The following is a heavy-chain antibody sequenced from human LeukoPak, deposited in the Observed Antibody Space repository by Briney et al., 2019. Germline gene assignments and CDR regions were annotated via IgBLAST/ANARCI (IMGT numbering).Heavy chain of an antibody. CDR2: IRYDGSNK. Sequence: PGGSLRLSCAASGFTFSSYGMHWVRQAPGKGLEWVAFIRYDGSNKYYADSVKGRFTISRDNSKNTLYLQMNSLRAEDTAVYYCAKDDSDIVVVPAAYFDYWGQGTLVTVSS. V-gene: IGHV3-30*02. J-gene: IGHJ4*02. D-gene: IGHD2-2*01. CDR1: GFTFSSYG. CDR3: AKDDSDIVVVPAAYFDY.